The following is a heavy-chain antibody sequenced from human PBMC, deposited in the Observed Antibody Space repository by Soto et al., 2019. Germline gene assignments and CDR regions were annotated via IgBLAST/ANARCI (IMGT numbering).Heavy chain of an antibody. CDR3: ARERGYCSGGSCPVDY. Sequence: SETLSLTCTVSGGSISSSSYYWGWIRQPPGKGLEWIGSIYYSGSTYYNPSLKSRVTISVDTSKDQFSLKLSSVTAADTAVYYCARERGYCSGGSCPVDYWGQATLVTVSS. CDR1: GGSISSSSYY. D-gene: IGHD2-15*01. J-gene: IGHJ4*02. V-gene: IGHV4-39*02. CDR2: IYYSGST.